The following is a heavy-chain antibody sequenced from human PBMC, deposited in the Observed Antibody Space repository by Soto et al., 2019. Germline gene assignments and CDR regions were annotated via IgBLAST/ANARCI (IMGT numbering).Heavy chain of an antibody. D-gene: IGHD3-10*01. V-gene: IGHV4-61*01. CDR3: ARNYFGSGNYYVY. CDR1: GGSVSSGSYY. J-gene: IGHJ4*02. CDR2: IFSSGST. Sequence: PSETLSLTCTVSGGSVSSGSYYWSWIRQPPGKRLEWIGSIFSSGSTNYSPSLKSRLIISQHTSKNQFSLKLTSVTPADTAVYYCARNYFGSGNYYVYWGQGTLVTVSS.